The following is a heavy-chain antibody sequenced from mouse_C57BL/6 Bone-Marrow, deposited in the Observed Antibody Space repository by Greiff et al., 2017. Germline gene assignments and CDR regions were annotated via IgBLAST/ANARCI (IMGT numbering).Heavy chain of an antibody. Sequence: EVQLQQSGAELVRPGASVKLSCTASGFNIKDDYMHWVKQRPEQGLEWIGWIDPENGDTEYASKFQGKATITAATSSNTAYLQLSSLTSEDTAVYYCTYYYGSSYDYAVDYWGQGTSVTVSS. V-gene: IGHV14-4*01. J-gene: IGHJ4*01. CDR3: TYYYGSSYDYAVDY. CDR1: GFNIKDDY. CDR2: IDPENGDT. D-gene: IGHD1-1*01.